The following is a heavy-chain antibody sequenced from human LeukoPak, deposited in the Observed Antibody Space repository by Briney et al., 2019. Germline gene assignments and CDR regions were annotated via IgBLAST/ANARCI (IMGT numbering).Heavy chain of an antibody. D-gene: IGHD1-14*01. CDR2: ISSSSSYI. CDR1: GFTFSSYE. J-gene: IGHJ4*02. Sequence: GGSLRLSCAASGFTFSSYEMNWVHQAPGKGLEWVSSISSSSSYIYYADSVKGRFTISRDNAKNSLYLQMNSLRAEDTAVYYCARSEIGPGAPYYFDYWGQGTLVTVSS. CDR3: ARSEIGPGAPYYFDY. V-gene: IGHV3-21*01.